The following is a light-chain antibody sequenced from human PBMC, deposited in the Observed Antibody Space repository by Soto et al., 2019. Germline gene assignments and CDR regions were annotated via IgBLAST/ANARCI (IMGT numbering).Light chain of an antibody. J-gene: IGKJ1*01. V-gene: IGKV1-39*01. CDR2: AAS. CDR3: QQSHSLPWT. Sequence: DIPMTQSPSSLSASVGDRVTITCRASQSVSSYLNWYQQKPGKAPKLLIYAASSLQSGVPPRFSGSVSGTDSTLTISSLQTEDFATYYCQQSHSLPWTFGQGTKVEIK. CDR1: QSVSSY.